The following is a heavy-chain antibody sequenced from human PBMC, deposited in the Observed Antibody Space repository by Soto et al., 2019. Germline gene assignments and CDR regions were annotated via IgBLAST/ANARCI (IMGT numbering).Heavy chain of an antibody. Sequence: SETLSLTCSVSGGSVNSGGFSCSWIRQPPGKGLEWIGFISPSGSPAYNPSLKSRVTLSLDRSNNQISLELSSVTAADTAVYYCARGVLAWGPGTMVTVSS. D-gene: IGHD2-8*01. J-gene: IGHJ5*02. CDR1: GGSVNSGGFS. CDR3: ARGVLA. V-gene: IGHV4-30-2*01. CDR2: ISPSGSP.